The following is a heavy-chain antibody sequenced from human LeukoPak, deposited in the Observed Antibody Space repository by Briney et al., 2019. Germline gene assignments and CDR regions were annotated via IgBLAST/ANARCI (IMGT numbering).Heavy chain of an antibody. CDR3: ARRGYYYDSSGYYYVS. D-gene: IGHD3-22*01. Sequence: GASVKVSCKASGYTFTSYDINWMRQATGQGLEWMGWMNPNSGNTGYAQKFQGRVTMTRNTSISTAYMELSSLRSEDTAVYYCARRGYYYDSSGYYYVSWGQGTLVTVSS. CDR1: GYTFTSYD. J-gene: IGHJ4*02. V-gene: IGHV1-8*01. CDR2: MNPNSGNT.